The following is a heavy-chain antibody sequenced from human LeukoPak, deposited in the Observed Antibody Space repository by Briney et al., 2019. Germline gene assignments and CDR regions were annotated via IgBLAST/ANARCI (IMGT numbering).Heavy chain of an antibody. J-gene: IGHJ6*02. Sequence: SGGSLRLSCAASGFTFSSYWMSWVRQAPGKGLEWVANIKQDESEKYYVDSVKGRFTISRDNAKNSLFLQMNSLRAEDTAVYYCARVLTTEPYYGMDVWGQGTTVTVSS. D-gene: IGHD4-11*01. CDR1: GFTFSSYW. V-gene: IGHV3-7*01. CDR2: IKQDESEK. CDR3: ARVLTTEPYYGMDV.